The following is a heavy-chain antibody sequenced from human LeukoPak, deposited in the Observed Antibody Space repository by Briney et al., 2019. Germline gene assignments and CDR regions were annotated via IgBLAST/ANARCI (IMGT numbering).Heavy chain of an antibody. CDR1: GGSISSSSYY. CDR3: ARVYGYNYGYFDY. V-gene: IGHV4-39*01. CDR2: IYYSGST. Sequence: SETLSLTCTVSGGSISSSSYYWGWIRQPPGKGLECIGSIYYSGSTYYNPSLKSRVTISVDTSKNKFSLKLNSVTAADTAVYYCARVYGYNYGYFDYWGQGTLVTVSS. D-gene: IGHD5-18*01. J-gene: IGHJ4*02.